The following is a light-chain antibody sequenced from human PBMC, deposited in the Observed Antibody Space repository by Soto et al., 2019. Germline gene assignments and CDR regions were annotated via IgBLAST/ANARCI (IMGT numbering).Light chain of an antibody. CDR1: QSVSSD. J-gene: IGKJ2*01. V-gene: IGKV3-15*01. CDR2: GAS. CDR3: HQYNNWPPYT. Sequence: EIVMTQSPDTLSVSPGDRVTLSCRASQSVSSDLAWYQQKPGQAPRLLIYGASTRATDIAARFSGSGSGTEFTLTISSLQSEDFAVYYCHQYNNWPPYTFGQGTKLEIK.